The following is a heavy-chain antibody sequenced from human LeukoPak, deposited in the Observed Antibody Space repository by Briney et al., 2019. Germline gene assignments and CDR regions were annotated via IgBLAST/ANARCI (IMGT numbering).Heavy chain of an antibody. Sequence: SETLSLTCTVSGGSISNYYWSWIRQPPGKGLEWIGYIYYSGSTNYNPSLKSRVTISVDTSKNQFSLKLSSVTAADTAVYYCARGVTTFDWFDTWGQGTLVTVSS. CDR3: ARGVTTFDWFDT. CDR2: IYYSGST. D-gene: IGHD4-17*01. J-gene: IGHJ5*02. V-gene: IGHV4-59*01. CDR1: GGSISNYY.